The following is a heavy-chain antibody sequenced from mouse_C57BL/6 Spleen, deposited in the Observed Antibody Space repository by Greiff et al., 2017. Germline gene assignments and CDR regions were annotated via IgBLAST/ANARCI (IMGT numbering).Heavy chain of an antibody. CDR3: ARSGTIYDGYYGAMDY. V-gene: IGHV1-72*01. J-gene: IGHJ4*01. D-gene: IGHD2-3*01. Sequence: QVQLQQSGAELVKPGASVKLSCKASGYTFTSYWMHWVKQRPGRGLEWIGRIDPNSGGTKYNEKFKSKATLTVDKPSSSAYMQLSSLTSEDSAVYYCARSGTIYDGYYGAMDYWGQGTSVTVSS. CDR2: IDPNSGGT. CDR1: GYTFTSYW.